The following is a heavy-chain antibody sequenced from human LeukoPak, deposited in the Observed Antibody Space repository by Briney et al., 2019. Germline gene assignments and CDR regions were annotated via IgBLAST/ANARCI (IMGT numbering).Heavy chain of an antibody. CDR2: INHSGST. J-gene: IGHJ6*02. D-gene: IGHD4-23*01. Sequence: SETLSLTCAVYGGSFSGYYWSWIRQPPVKGLEWIGEINHSGSTNYNPSLKSRVTISVDTSKNQFSLKLSSVTAADTAVYYCARRGSTTVVTPLGYYYYGMDVWGQGTTVTVSS. CDR1: GGSFSGYY. CDR3: ARRGSTTVVTPLGYYYYGMDV. V-gene: IGHV4-34*01.